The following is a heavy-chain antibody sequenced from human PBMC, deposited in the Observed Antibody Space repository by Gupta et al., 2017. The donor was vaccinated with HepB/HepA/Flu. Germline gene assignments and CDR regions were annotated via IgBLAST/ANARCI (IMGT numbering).Heavy chain of an antibody. CDR2: IYYSGST. Sequence: QLQLQESGPGLVKPSETLSLPCTVSGGSISSSSYYWGWIRQPPGKGLEWIGIIYYSGSTYYNPSLKGRVTISVDTSKNQFSLKLSSVTAADTAVYYCARLPERIAVAGVFDYWGQGTLVTVSS. CDR1: GGSISSSSYY. J-gene: IGHJ4*02. V-gene: IGHV4-39*01. CDR3: ARLPERIAVAGVFDY. D-gene: IGHD6-19*01.